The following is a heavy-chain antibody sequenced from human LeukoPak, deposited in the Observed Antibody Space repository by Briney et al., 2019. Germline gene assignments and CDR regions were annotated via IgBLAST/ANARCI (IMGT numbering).Heavy chain of an antibody. V-gene: IGHV3-30*18. D-gene: IGHD6-13*01. CDR2: ISYDGSNK. J-gene: IGHJ5*02. Sequence: GGSLRLSCAASGFTFSSYGMHWVRQAPGKGLEWVAVISYDGSNKYYADSVKGRFTISRDNSKNTLYLQMNSLRAEDTAVYYCANTYSSSWYPWFDPWGQRTLVTVSS. CDR3: ANTYSSSWYPWFDP. CDR1: GFTFSSYG.